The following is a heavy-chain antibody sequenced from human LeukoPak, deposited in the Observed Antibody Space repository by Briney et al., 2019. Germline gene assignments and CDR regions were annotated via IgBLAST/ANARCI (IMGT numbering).Heavy chain of an antibody. CDR2: IWSDGSNR. V-gene: IGHV3-33*01. CDR1: GFIFSHYG. CDR3: ARGNVAAAGPVSNFDY. Sequence: GGSLRLSCVASGFIFSHYGMHWVRQAPGKGLEWVAVIWSDGSNRFYAGSVKGRFTISRDNSQNTVFLQMNSLRAEDTAVYYCARGNVAAAGPVSNFDYWGQGTLVTVSS. D-gene: IGHD6-13*01. J-gene: IGHJ4*02.